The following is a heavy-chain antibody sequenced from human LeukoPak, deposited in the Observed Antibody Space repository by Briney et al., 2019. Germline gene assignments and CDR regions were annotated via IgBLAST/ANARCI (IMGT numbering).Heavy chain of an antibody. CDR3: ASRDPTWGFDY. CDR1: GGSISSYY. CDR2: IYYSGST. J-gene: IGHJ4*02. Sequence: PSETLSLTCTVSGGSISSYYWSWIRQPPGKGLEWIGYIYYSGSTNYNPSLKSRVTISVDTSKNQFSLKLSSVTAADTAVYYCASRDPTWGFDYWGQGTLVTVSS. D-gene: IGHD2/OR15-2a*01. V-gene: IGHV4-59*12.